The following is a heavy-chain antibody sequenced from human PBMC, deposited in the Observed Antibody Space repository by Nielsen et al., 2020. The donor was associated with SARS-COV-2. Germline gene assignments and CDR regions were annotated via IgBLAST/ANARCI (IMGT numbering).Heavy chain of an antibody. CDR3: ARDVNMITFGVVMYYFDY. CDR2: ISAYNGNT. V-gene: IGHV1-18*01. Sequence: ASVKVSCKASGYTFTSYGISWVRQAPGQGLEWMGWISAYNGNTNYAQKLQGRVTMTTDTSTSTAYMELRSLRSDDTAVYYCARDVNMITFGVVMYYFDYLGQGTLVTVSS. D-gene: IGHD3-16*01. CDR1: GYTFTSYG. J-gene: IGHJ4*02.